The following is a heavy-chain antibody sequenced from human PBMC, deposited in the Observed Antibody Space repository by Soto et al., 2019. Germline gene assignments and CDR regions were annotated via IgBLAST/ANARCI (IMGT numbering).Heavy chain of an antibody. Sequence: SETLSLTCTVSGGSISSYYWSWIRQPPGKGLEWIGYIYYSGSTNYNPSLKSRVTISVDTSKNQFSLKLSSVTAADTAVYYCARVSSSIAAYWFEPWGQGTMVTVSS. CDR3: ARVSSSIAAYWFEP. D-gene: IGHD6-6*01. V-gene: IGHV4-59*01. CDR1: GGSISSYY. J-gene: IGHJ5*02. CDR2: IYYSGST.